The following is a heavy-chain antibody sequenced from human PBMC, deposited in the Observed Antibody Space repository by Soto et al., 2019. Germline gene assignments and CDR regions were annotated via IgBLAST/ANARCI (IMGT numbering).Heavy chain of an antibody. CDR3: AKERWLVEY. J-gene: IGHJ4*02. CDR2: ISSSGSTI. V-gene: IGHV3-11*01. D-gene: IGHD6-19*01. Sequence: GGSLRLSCAASGFTFSDSYMSWIRQAPGKGLECISYISSSGSTIYYADSVKGRFTISRDNAKNSLYLQMNSLRAEDTAVYYCAKERWLVEYWGQGTLVTVSS. CDR1: GFTFSDSY.